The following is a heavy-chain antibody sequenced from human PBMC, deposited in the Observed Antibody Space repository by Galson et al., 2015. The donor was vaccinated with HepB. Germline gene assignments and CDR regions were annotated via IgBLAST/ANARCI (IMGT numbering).Heavy chain of an antibody. D-gene: IGHD3-22*01. CDR2: IDPSDSYT. Sequence: QSGAEVKKPGESLRISCELFGYTFTSYRIGWVRQMPGKGLEWMGNIDPSDSYTNYSPSFQGHVTISVDKSINTAYLQWSSLKASDTAMYYCARLHYFYDTVLNIDGRYSFEYWGQGTRVIVSS. CDR3: ARLHYFYDTVLNIDGRYSFEY. J-gene: IGHJ4*02. CDR1: GYTFTSYR. V-gene: IGHV5-10-1*01.